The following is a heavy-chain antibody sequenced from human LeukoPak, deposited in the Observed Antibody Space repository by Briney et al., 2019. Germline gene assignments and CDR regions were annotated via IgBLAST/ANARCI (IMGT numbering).Heavy chain of an antibody. D-gene: IGHD4-17*01. CDR1: GGTFSSYA. V-gene: IGHV1-69*06. CDR2: IIPIFGTA. J-gene: IGHJ6*03. Sequence: SVKVSCKASGGTFSSYAISWVRQAPGQGLEWMGGIIPIFGTANYAQKFQGRVTITADKSTSTAYMELSSLRSEDTAVYYCARVQDTVTTDYYYYMDVWGKGTTVTVSS. CDR3: ARVQDTVTTDYYYYMDV.